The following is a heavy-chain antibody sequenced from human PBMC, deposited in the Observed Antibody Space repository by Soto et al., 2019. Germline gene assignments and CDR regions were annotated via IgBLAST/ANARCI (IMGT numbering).Heavy chain of an antibody. CDR3: ARNSKADYGLYYFDY. CDR2: IIPIFGTA. V-gene: IGHV1-69*13. J-gene: IGHJ4*02. Sequence: SVKVSCKASGGTFSSYAISWVRQAPGQGLEWMGGIIPIFGTANYAQKFQGRVTITADESTSTAYMELSSLRSEDTAVYYCARNSKADYGLYYFDYWGQGTLVTVSS. D-gene: IGHD4-17*01. CDR1: GGTFSSYA.